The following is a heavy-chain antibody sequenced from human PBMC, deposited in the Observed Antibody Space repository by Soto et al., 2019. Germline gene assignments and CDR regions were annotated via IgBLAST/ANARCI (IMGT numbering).Heavy chain of an antibody. CDR3: TTTYTGGSFYT. D-gene: IGHD1-26*01. CDR1: GFLFIKAW. J-gene: IGHJ5*02. CDR2: IKSETGGGTT. V-gene: IGHV3-15*07. Sequence: EVQVVESGGGLVQPGKSLRLSCAASGFLFIKAWMNWVRQAPGKGLEWVGRIKSETGGGTTDYAAPVKGRFTIARDDSKNMLYLQMNSLKTEDTAVYYCTTTYTGGSFYTWGQGTLVTVSS.